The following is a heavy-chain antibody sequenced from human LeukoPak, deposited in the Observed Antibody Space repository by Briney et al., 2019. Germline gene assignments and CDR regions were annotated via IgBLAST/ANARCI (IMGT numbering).Heavy chain of an antibody. CDR2: ISCCGGSI. CDR1: GFTFSSYA. CDR3: AKEAVAAAGLFHY. J-gene: IGHJ4*02. D-gene: IGHD6-13*01. V-gene: IGHV3-23*01. Sequence: GGSLRLSCAASGFTFSSYAMSWVRQAAGKGLEWVSSISCCGGSIYYADSVRGRFTISRDNSKSTLYLQMNSLRAEDTAIYYCAKEAVAAAGLFHYWVEGTVVSVSS.